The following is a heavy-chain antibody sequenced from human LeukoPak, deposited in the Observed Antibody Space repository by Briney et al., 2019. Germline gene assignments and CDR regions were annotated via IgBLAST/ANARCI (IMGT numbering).Heavy chain of an antibody. Sequence: GGSLRLSCAASGFTFSSYSMNWVRQAPGKGLEWVSSISSSSSYIYYADSVKGRFTISRDNAKNSLYLQMNSLRAEDTAVYYCARDQDNWNDGLGYWGQGTLVTVSS. D-gene: IGHD1-20*01. CDR1: GFTFSSYS. J-gene: IGHJ4*02. CDR2: ISSSSSYI. CDR3: ARDQDNWNDGLGY. V-gene: IGHV3-21*01.